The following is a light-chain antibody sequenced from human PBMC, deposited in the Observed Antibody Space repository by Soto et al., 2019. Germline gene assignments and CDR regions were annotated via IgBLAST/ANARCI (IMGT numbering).Light chain of an antibody. V-gene: IGLV2-14*01. CDR3: NSYTSGNTPCV. CDR1: TSDVGGYNY. Sequence: QSVLTQPASVSGSPGQSITISCTGTTSDVGGYNYVSWYQQHPGKAPKLLIYEVSNRPSGVSHRFSGSKSGNTASLSISGLQAEDEADYYCNSYTSGNTPCVFGTGTKVTVL. CDR2: EVS. J-gene: IGLJ1*01.